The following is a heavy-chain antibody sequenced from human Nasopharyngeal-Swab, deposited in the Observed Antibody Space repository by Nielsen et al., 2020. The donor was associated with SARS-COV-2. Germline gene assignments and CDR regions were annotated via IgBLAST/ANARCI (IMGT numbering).Heavy chain of an antibody. CDR2: ISYDGSNK. Sequence: GESLKISCAASGFTFSSSGMDWVRQAPGKGLEWVAVISYDGSNKYYADSVKGRFTISRDNSKNTLYLQMNSLRAEDTAVYYCARDGITMVRGVMPSVGGMDVWGQGTTVTVSS. D-gene: IGHD3-10*01. V-gene: IGHV3-30-3*01. J-gene: IGHJ6*02. CDR1: GFTFSSSG. CDR3: ARDGITMVRGVMPSVGGMDV.